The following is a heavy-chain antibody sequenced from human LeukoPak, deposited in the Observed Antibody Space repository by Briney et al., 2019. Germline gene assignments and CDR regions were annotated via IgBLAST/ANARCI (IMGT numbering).Heavy chain of an antibody. D-gene: IGHD2/OR15-2a*01. CDR2: ISYDDTNA. CDR1: GFTFIASA. CDR3: AREASDLVDVPSNIEGGMDV. Sequence: GGSLRLSCAASGFTFIASATHWVRQAPGEGLEWVAVISYDDTNAFYADSVKGRFTISRDNSKNTLYLQLNSLRPEDTAVYYCAREASDLVDVPSNIEGGMDVWGQGTTVIVSS. J-gene: IGHJ6*02. V-gene: IGHV3-30-3*01.